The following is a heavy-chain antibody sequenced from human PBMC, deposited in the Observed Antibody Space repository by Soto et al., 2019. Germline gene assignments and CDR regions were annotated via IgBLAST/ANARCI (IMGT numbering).Heavy chain of an antibody. Sequence: LVKVSCKASGGTFSSYAISWVRQAPGQGLEWMGGIIPIFGTANYAQKFQGRVTITADESTSTAYMELSSLRSEDTAVYYCARAIGAVPMWFDPWGQGTLVTVSS. V-gene: IGHV1-69*13. D-gene: IGHD6-13*01. J-gene: IGHJ5*02. CDR1: GGTFSSYA. CDR2: IIPIFGTA. CDR3: ARAIGAVPMWFDP.